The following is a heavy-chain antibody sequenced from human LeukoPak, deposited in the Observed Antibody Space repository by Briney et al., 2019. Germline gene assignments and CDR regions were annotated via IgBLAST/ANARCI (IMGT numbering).Heavy chain of an antibody. CDR1: GGSISSYH. Sequence: SETLSLTCTVSGGSISSYHWSWIRQPPGKGLEWIGYIYYSGSTNYNPSLKSRVTISVDTSKNQFSLKLSSVTAADTAVYYCAREQWLGPGGFDPWGQGALVTVSS. J-gene: IGHJ5*02. D-gene: IGHD6-19*01. V-gene: IGHV4-59*01. CDR3: AREQWLGPGGFDP. CDR2: IYYSGST.